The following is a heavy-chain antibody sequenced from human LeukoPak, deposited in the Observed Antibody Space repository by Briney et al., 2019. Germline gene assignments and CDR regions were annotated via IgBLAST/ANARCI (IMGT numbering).Heavy chain of an antibody. Sequence: GGSLRLSCAASGFTFSSYSMNWVRQAPGKGLEWVSYISSSSSTIYYADSVKGRFTISRDNAKNSLYLQMNSLRAEDAAVYYCARDRSGYRRDVGLGVYFDYWGQGTLVTVSS. V-gene: IGHV3-48*01. D-gene: IGHD3-3*01. CDR3: ARDRSGYRRDVGLGVYFDY. CDR2: ISSSSSTI. CDR1: GFTFSSYS. J-gene: IGHJ4*02.